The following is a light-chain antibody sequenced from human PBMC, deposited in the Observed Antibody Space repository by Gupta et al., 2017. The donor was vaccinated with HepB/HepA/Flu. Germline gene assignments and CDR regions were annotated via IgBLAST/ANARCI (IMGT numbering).Light chain of an antibody. CDR1: QSISSW. CDR3: QQDNSYNA. J-gene: IGKJ3*01. Sequence: DIQMTQSPSTLSASVGDRVTMTCRASQSISSWLAWYQQKPGKAPKLLIYKASRGESGAPQRYSGSGYQKQFTLTSSSRQTDDFAIYYGQQDNSYNAFGHGTKMHIK. V-gene: IGKV1-5*03. CDR2: KAS.